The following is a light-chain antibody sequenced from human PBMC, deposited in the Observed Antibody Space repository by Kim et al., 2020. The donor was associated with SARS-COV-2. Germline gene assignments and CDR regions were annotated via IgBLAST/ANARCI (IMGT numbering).Light chain of an antibody. CDR1: SSNIGSNA. CDR2: SND. Sequence: RVVISCSGRSSNIGSNAVYWYQQFPGAAPKLLIYSNDRRPSGVPDRFSGSKSGTSASLAISGLQSEDEADYYCAAWDDSLNGNWVFGGGTQLTVL. J-gene: IGLJ3*02. V-gene: IGLV1-44*01. CDR3: AAWDDSLNGNWV.